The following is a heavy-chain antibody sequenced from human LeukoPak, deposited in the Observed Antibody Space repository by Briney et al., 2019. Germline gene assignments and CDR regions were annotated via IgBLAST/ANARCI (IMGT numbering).Heavy chain of an antibody. J-gene: IGHJ6*02. V-gene: IGHV1-69*13. CDR2: IIPIFGTA. CDR3: ARAWRPQYYTRYCYYGMDV. CDR1: GYTFTGYY. Sequence: SVKVSCKASGYTFTGYYIHWVRQAPGQGLEWMGGIIPIFGTANYAQKFQGRVTITADESTSTAYMELSSLRSEDTAVYYCARAWRPQYYTRYCYYGMDVWGQGTTVTVSS. D-gene: IGHD2-2*02.